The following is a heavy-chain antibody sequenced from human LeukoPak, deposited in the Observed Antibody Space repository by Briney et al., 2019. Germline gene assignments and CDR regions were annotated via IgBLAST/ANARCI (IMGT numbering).Heavy chain of an antibody. CDR2: IYYNGST. Sequence: SETLSLTCTVSGGSISSYYWSWIRQPPGKGLEWIGYIYYNGSTNYNPSLKSRVTISVDTSKNQFSLKLSSVTAADTAVYYCARGVTIFGVVTDYYYYGMDVWGQGTTVTVSS. CDR3: ARGVTIFGVVTDYYYYGMDV. CDR1: GGSISSYY. D-gene: IGHD3-3*01. J-gene: IGHJ6*02. V-gene: IGHV4-59*12.